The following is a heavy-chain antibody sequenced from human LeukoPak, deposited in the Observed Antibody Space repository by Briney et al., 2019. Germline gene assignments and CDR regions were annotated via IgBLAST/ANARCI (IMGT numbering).Heavy chain of an antibody. CDR1: GFTFSSYA. CDR3: ASDAIITMVRGVTSAFDI. D-gene: IGHD3-10*01. CDR2: ISYDGSNK. V-gene: IGHV3-30-3*01. Sequence: GGSLRLSCAASGFTFSSYAMHWVRQAPGKGLEWVAVISYDGSNKYYADSVKGRFTISRDNSKNTLYLQMNSLRAEDTAVYYCASDAIITMVRGVTSAFDIWGQGTMVTVSS. J-gene: IGHJ3*02.